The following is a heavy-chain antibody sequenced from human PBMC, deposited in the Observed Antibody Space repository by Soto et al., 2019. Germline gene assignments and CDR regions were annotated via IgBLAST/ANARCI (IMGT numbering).Heavy chain of an antibody. Sequence: QVQLVQSGAEVKKPGSSVKVSCKASGGTFSSYAISWVRQAPGQGLEWMGGIIPLFGTANYAQKFQGRVTITADESTSTAYMELGSLRSEDTAVYYCARDPLLSDDSSGYSDDAFDIWGQGTMVTVSS. CDR3: ARDPLLSDDSSGYSDDAFDI. V-gene: IGHV1-69*12. D-gene: IGHD3-22*01. J-gene: IGHJ3*02. CDR1: GGTFSSYA. CDR2: IIPLFGTA.